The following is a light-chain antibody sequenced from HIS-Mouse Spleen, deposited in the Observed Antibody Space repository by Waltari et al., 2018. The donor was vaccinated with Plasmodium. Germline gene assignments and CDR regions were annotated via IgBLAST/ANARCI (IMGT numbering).Light chain of an antibody. CDR1: PGISSY. CDR3: QQLNSYLT. V-gene: IGKV1-9*01. J-gene: IGKJ4*01. CDR2: AAS. Sequence: DIQLTQSPSFLSASVGDRVPTTCRAIPGISSYLAWYQQKPGKAPKLLIYAASTLQSGVPSRFSGSGSGTEFTLTISSLQPEDFATYYCQQLNSYLTFGGGTKVEIK.